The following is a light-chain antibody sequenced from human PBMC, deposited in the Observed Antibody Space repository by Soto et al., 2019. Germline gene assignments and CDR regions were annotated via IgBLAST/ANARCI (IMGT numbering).Light chain of an antibody. V-gene: IGKV1-5*01. Sequence: DIQLTQFPSTLSASVGDRVTITCRARQTINIWLAWYQQKPGKAPKLLIYDASILASGVSPRFSGSGSGTQFTLTISSLQRDDFATYYFQQYNSYRTFGQGAKVDI. CDR2: DAS. CDR1: QTINIW. J-gene: IGKJ1*01. CDR3: QQYNSYRT.